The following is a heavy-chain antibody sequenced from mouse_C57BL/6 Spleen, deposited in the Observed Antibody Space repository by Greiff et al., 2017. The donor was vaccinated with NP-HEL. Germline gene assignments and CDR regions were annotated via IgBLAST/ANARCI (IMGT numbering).Heavy chain of an antibody. J-gene: IGHJ4*01. CDR3: ARPPTVVATSAMDY. CDR1: GFTFSDYG. V-gene: IGHV5-17*01. CDR2: ISSGSSTI. D-gene: IGHD1-1*01. Sequence: EVHLVESGGGLVKPGGSLKLSCAASGFTFSDYGMHWVGQAPEKGLEWVAYISSGSSTIYYADTVKGRFTITRDNAKNTRFLQMTSLRSEDTAMYYCARPPTVVATSAMDYWGQGTSVTVAS.